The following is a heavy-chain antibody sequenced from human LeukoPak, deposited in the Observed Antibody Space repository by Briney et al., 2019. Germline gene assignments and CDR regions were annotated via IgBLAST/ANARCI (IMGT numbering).Heavy chain of an antibody. V-gene: IGHV4-59*01. CDR2: IYYSGST. CDR1: GGSISSYY. Sequence: SETLSLTCTVSGGSISSYYWSWIRQPPGKGLEWIGYIYYSGSTNYNPSLKSRVTISVDTSKNQFSLKLSSVTAADTAVYYCARVGDSNLEPLDYWGQGTLVTVSS. J-gene: IGHJ4*02. D-gene: IGHD4-17*01. CDR3: ARVGDSNLEPLDY.